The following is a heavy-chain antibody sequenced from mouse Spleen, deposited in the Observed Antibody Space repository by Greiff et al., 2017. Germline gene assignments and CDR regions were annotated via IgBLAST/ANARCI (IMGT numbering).Heavy chain of an antibody. D-gene: IGHD2-1*01. CDR2: ISDGGSYT. CDR3: ARDNGNYPGAY. V-gene: IGHV5-4*01. J-gene: IGHJ3*01. Sequence: EVNVVESGGGLVKPGGSLKLSCAASGFTFSSYAMSWVRQTPEKRLEWVATISDGGSYTYYPDNVKGRFTISRDNAKNNLYLQMSHLKSEDTAMYYCARDNGNYPGAYWGQGTLVTVSA. CDR1: GFTFSSYA.